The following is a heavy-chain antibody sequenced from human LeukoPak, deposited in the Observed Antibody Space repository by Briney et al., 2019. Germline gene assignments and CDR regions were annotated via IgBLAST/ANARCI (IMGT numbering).Heavy chain of an antibody. Sequence: ASVKVSCKASGYTFINYGINWVRQAPGQGLEWMGWINAYKANTNYAQKLQGRVTMTTDTSTSTAYMELRSLRSDDTAVYYCARGGWSDWFDPWGQGTLVTVSS. D-gene: IGHD6-19*01. CDR2: INAYKANT. CDR3: ARGGWSDWFDP. V-gene: IGHV1-18*01. J-gene: IGHJ5*02. CDR1: GYTFINYG.